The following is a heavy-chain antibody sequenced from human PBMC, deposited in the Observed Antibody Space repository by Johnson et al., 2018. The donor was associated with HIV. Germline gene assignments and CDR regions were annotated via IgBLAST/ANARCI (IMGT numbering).Heavy chain of an antibody. D-gene: IGHD5-24*01. CDR2: ISWNSGSI. CDR3: AKDIYGYDAFDI. J-gene: IGHJ3*02. V-gene: IGHV3-9*01. Sequence: LLVESGGGLVQPGRSLRLSCAASGFTFDDYAMHWVRQAPGKGLEWVSGISWNSGSIGYADSVKGRFTISRDNYKNTLYLQMNRLRAEDTALYYCAKDIYGYDAFDIWGQGTMVTVSS. CDR1: GFTFDDYA.